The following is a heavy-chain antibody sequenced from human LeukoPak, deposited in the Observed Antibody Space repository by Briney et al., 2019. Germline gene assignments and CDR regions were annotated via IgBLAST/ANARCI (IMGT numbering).Heavy chain of an antibody. J-gene: IGHJ3*02. Sequence: GGSLRLSCAASGFTFSSYAMHWVRQAPGKGLEYVSAISSNGGSTYYANSVKGRFTISRDNSKNTLYLQMGSLRAEDMAVYYCARAGARPLGAFDIWGQGTMVTVSS. D-gene: IGHD3-10*01. V-gene: IGHV3-64*01. CDR2: ISSNGGST. CDR1: GFTFSSYA. CDR3: ARAGARPLGAFDI.